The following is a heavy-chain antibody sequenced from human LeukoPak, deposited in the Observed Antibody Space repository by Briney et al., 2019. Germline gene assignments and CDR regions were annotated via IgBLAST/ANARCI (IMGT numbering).Heavy chain of an antibody. V-gene: IGHV4-31*03. CDR2: IYYSGST. Sequence: SETLSLTCTVSGGSISSGGYYWSWIRQHPGKGLEWIGYIYYSGSTYYNPSLKSRVTISVDTSKNQFSLKLSSVTAADTAVYYCARAYCTNGVCYKNWFDPWGQGTLVTVSS. CDR3: ARAYCTNGVCYKNWFDP. D-gene: IGHD2-8*01. CDR1: GGSISSGGYY. J-gene: IGHJ5*02.